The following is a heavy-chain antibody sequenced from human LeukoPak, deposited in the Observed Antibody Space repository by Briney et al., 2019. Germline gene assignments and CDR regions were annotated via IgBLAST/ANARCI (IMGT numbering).Heavy chain of an antibody. J-gene: IGHJ4*02. D-gene: IGHD3-3*01. CDR3: ASTLSSSPSGPRRDFWSGYSGNIDY. Sequence: PSETLSLTCTVSGSSISSYYWSWLRQPPGKGLEWIGYIYYSGSTNYNPSLKSRVTISVDTSKNQFSLKLSSVTAADTAVYYCASTLSSSPSGPRRDFWSGYSGNIDYWGQGTLVTVSS. CDR2: IYYSGST. CDR1: GSSISSYY. V-gene: IGHV4-59*01.